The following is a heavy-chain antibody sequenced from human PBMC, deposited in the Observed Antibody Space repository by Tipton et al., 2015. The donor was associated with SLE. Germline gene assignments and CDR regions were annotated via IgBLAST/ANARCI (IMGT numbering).Heavy chain of an antibody. CDR2: MNPNINYA. CDR1: GYTFTSYD. J-gene: IGHJ3*02. D-gene: IGHD3-16*01. V-gene: IGHV1-8*01. Sequence: QVQLVQSGAEVKKPGASVKVSCKASGYTFTSYDINWVRQATGQGLEWMGWMNPNINYAAYAQKFQGRVTMTRNTSISTAYMEMHSLRSDDTAIYYCARWGTAGLGGAFDIWGQGTMVTVSS. CDR3: ARWGTAGLGGAFDI.